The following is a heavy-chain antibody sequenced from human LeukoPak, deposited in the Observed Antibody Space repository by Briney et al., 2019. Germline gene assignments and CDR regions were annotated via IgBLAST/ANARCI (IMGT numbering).Heavy chain of an antibody. CDR2: VKPDGSEK. CDR1: GFTLSTYW. Sequence: GGSLTLSCAASGFTLSTYWMTWVRQAPRKGLEWVAAVKPDGSEKNYVDSVKGRFTISRDNAKNSLYLQLSSLRAEDTAVYYCARTTYGDYWGQGTLVTVSS. D-gene: IGHD1-1*01. V-gene: IGHV3-7*02. CDR3: ARTTYGDY. J-gene: IGHJ4*02.